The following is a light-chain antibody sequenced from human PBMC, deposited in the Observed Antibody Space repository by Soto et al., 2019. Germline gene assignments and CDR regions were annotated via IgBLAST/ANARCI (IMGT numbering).Light chain of an antibody. CDR2: SAS. CDR3: QQYERYHLT. V-gene: IGKV1-5*03. J-gene: IGKJ4*01. CDR1: QRVRGW. Sequence: DIPMTQSPSTLSASVGDRVIITCRASQRVRGWLAWYRQKPGKVPELLIYSASTLETGVPSRFSGSGSGTDCPLTVSRLQREDVATYCCQQYERYHLTFGGGTKVEIK.